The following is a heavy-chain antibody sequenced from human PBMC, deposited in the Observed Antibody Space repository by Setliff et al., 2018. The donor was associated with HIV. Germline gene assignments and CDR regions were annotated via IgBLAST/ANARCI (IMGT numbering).Heavy chain of an antibody. V-gene: IGHV3-7*03. CDR2: IKQDGSEK. D-gene: IGHD3-22*01. J-gene: IGHJ3*02. CDR3: AKDMDSDTSGYYYAFDI. CDR1: GFTFSSYW. Sequence: GGSLRLSCAGSGFTFSSYWMSWVRQAPGKGLEWVANIKQDGSEKYYVESVKGRFTISRDNAHNSLYLQMNSLRTEDTALYYCAKDMDSDTSGYYYAFDIWGQGTMVTVSS.